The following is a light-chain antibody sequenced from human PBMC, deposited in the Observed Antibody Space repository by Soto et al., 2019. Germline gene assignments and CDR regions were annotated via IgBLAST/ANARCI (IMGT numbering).Light chain of an antibody. Sequence: QSALTQPPSASGTPGQRVTISCSGSSSNIGNNYVYWYQQVPGTAPKLLIYADNQRPSGVPDRFSGSKSGTSASLAIGGLRSEDEADYYCAAWDDSLSVYYVFGTGTKVTV. J-gene: IGLJ1*01. CDR3: AAWDDSLSVYYV. CDR2: ADN. CDR1: SSNIGNNY. V-gene: IGLV1-47*01.